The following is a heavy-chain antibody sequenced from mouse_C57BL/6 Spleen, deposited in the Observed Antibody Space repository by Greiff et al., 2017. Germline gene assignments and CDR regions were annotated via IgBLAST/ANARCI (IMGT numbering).Heavy chain of an antibody. CDR3: ARKYYYGSSYPDDFDY. Sequence: VKLVESGPGLVQPSQSLSITCTVSGFSLTSYGVHWVRQSPGKGLEWLGVIWSGGSTDDNSAFISRLSISKDHSKSQVFFKMNSLQADDTAIYYCARKYYYGSSYPDDFDYWGQGTTLTVSS. V-gene: IGHV2-2*01. CDR1: GFSLTSYG. D-gene: IGHD1-1*01. CDR2: IWSGGST. J-gene: IGHJ2*01.